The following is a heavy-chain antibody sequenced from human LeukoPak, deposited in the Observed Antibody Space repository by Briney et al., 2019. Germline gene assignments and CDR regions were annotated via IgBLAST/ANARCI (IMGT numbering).Heavy chain of an antibody. Sequence: GGSLRLSCAASGFTFSDYYMSWVRQAPGKGLEWVSYISSSGSTIYYADSVKGRFTISRDNAKNSLYLQMNSLRAEDTAVYYCARGHNWNDGYNWFDPWGQGTLVTVSS. CDR3: ARGHNWNDGYNWFDP. J-gene: IGHJ5*02. V-gene: IGHV3-11*04. CDR1: GFTFSDYY. CDR2: ISSSGSTI. D-gene: IGHD1-1*01.